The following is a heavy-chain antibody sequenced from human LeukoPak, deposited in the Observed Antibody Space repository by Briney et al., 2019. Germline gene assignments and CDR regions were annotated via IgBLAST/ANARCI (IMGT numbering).Heavy chain of an antibody. CDR3: AREQQARSTSCYFDY. CDR2: IKQDGSEK. Sequence: GGSLRLSCAASGFTFSSYWMSWVRQAPGKGLEWVANIKQDGSEKYYVNSVKGRFTISRDNAKNSLYLQMNSLRAEDTAVYYCAREQQARSTSCYFDYWGQGTLVTVSS. CDR1: GFTFSSYW. J-gene: IGHJ4*02. V-gene: IGHV3-7*01. D-gene: IGHD2-2*01.